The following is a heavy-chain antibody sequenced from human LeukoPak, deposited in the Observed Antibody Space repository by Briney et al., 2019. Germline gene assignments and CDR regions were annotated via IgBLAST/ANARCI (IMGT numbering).Heavy chain of an antibody. Sequence: GRSLRLSCAGPGITLSSYDMHWVRQAPGKGLEWVAVISYDGSKKYYADSVKGRFTISRDNAKNSLYLQMNSLRAEETALYYCARVEGMEWFGELLSAFDIWGQGTMVTVSS. D-gene: IGHD3-10*01. CDR1: GITLSSYD. CDR3: ARVEGMEWFGELLSAFDI. J-gene: IGHJ3*02. V-gene: IGHV3-30*03. CDR2: ISYDGSKK.